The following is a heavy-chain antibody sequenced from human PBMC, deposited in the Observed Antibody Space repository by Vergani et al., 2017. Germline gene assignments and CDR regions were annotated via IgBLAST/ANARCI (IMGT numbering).Heavy chain of an antibody. V-gene: IGHV4-61*02. D-gene: IGHD3-10*01. CDR1: GESIISGRHY. Sequence: QVKLQESGPGLLKPSQTLSLTCTVSGESIISGRHYWSWIRQPAGKGLGWIGRIHSSGTPNYNPSLKSRVTLSVDTSKNQLSLRMTSVTAADTAVYYCARDSWTSELRGVYWFDTWGQGTLVSVSS. J-gene: IGHJ5*02. CDR3: ARDSWTSELRGVYWFDT. CDR2: IHSSGTP.